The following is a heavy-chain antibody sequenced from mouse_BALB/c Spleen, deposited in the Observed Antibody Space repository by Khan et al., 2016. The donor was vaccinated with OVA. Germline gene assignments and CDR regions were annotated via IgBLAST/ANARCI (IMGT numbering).Heavy chain of an antibody. J-gene: IGHJ4*01. CDR3: ARGNRGYGYAMDF. CDR2: ISCYNGGT. Sequence: LVKTGTSVKISCKASGYSITGYYIHWVKQSHGKSLEWIGYISCYNGGTGYNQKFTGKATFTADTSTSKAYLRFNSLTSEDSAVYYCARGNRGYGYAMDFWGQGTSDTVSA. D-gene: IGHD2-14*01. CDR1: GYSITGYY. V-gene: IGHV1S34*01.